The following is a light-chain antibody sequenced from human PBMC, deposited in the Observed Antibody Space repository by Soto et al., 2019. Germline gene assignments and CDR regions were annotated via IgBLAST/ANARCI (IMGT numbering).Light chain of an antibody. J-gene: IGKJ1*01. Sequence: DIQMTQSPSTLSASVGDRVTITCRASQSISSRLAWYQQKPGQAPKLLIYKASTLQSGVPSRFSGSGSGTEFTLAISSLQPDDSATYYCQQYNDNWTFGQGTKVEIK. CDR1: QSISSR. CDR3: QQYNDNWT. V-gene: IGKV1-5*03. CDR2: KAS.